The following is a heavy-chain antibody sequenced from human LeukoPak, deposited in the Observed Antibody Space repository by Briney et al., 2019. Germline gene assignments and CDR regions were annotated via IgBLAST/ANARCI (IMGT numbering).Heavy chain of an antibody. D-gene: IGHD2/OR15-2a*01. CDR1: GFTFSRYS. CDR2: IRSSTTYT. Sequence: GGSLRLSCAASGFTFSRYSMNWARQAPGKGLEWVAFIRSSTTYTYYADSVKGRVTFSRDNDRNSLYLQMDSLRAEDTAVYYCARADTSEYYMDVWGNGTTVIVSS. CDR3: ARADTSEYYMDV. V-gene: IGHV3-21*01. J-gene: IGHJ6*03.